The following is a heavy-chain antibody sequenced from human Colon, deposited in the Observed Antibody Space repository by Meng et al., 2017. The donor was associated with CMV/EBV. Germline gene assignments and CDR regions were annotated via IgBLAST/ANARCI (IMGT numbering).Heavy chain of an antibody. D-gene: IGHD2-2*01. V-gene: IGHV3-30*02. CDR3: AKVAHQVVPYYFDY. Sequence: GESLKISCAASGFTFSSYGMHWVRQAPGKGLEWVAFIRYDGSNKYYADSVKGRFTISRDNSKNTLYLQMNSLRAEDTAVYYCAKVAHQVVPYYFDYWGQGTLVTVSS. J-gene: IGHJ4*02. CDR1: GFTFSSYG. CDR2: IRYDGSNK.